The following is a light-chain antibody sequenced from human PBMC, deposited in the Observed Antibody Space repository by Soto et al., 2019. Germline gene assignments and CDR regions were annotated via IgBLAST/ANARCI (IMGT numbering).Light chain of an antibody. CDR2: DAS. V-gene: IGKV1-5*01. J-gene: IGKJ1*01. Sequence: DIQMTQSPSTLSASVGDRVTITCRASQSVSDWLAWYQQKPGEAPKLQIYDASRLESAVPSRFSGSGSGTEFTLTISSLQPDDFATYYCHQYNSYTWTFGQGTKVDIK. CDR1: QSVSDW. CDR3: HQYNSYTWT.